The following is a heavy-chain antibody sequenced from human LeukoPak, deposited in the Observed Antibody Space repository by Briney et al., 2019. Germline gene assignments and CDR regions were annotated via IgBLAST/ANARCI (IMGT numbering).Heavy chain of an antibody. CDR2: IIPILGIA. J-gene: IGHJ3*02. D-gene: IGHD3-16*01. CDR3: ARFTFGGVYDAFDI. V-gene: IGHV1-69*04. CDR1: GGTFSSYA. Sequence: ASVKVSCKASGGTFSSYAISWVRQAPGQGLEWMGRIIPILGIANYAQKFQGRVTITADKSTSTAYMELSSLRSEDTAVYYCARFTFGGVYDAFDIWGQGTMVTVSS.